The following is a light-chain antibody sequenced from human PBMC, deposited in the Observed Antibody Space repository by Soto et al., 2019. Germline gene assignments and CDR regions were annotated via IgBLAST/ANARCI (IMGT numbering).Light chain of an antibody. CDR2: DAF. J-gene: IGKJ4*01. CDR3: QQFNDYPHT. CDR1: QDISSA. V-gene: IGKV1D-13*01. Sequence: IQLTQSPSSLSASVGDRVTITCRAGQDISSALAWYQQKPGKAPKLLLYDAFSLDAGVPSRFSGSGSGTDFTLRITSLRPEDFATYYCQQFNDYPHTFGGGTKVQIK.